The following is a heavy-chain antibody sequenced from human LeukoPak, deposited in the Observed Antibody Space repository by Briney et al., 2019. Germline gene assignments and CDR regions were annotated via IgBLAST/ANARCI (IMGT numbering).Heavy chain of an antibody. V-gene: IGHV4-30-4*01. D-gene: IGHD2/OR15-2a*01. Sequence: PSETLSLTCTVSGGSISSGDYYWSWIRQPPGKGLEWIGYIYYSGSTYYNPSLKSRVTISVDTSKNQFSLKLSSVTAADTAVYYCASGSKASPDAFDIWGQGTMVTVSS. CDR3: ASGSKASPDAFDI. CDR1: GGSISSGDYY. CDR2: IYYSGST. J-gene: IGHJ3*02.